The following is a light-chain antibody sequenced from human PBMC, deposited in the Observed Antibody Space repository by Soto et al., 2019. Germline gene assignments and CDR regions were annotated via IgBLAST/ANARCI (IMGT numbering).Light chain of an antibody. V-gene: IGLV2-8*01. Sequence: QSALTQPPSASGSPGQSVTISCTGTSSDVGGYNYVSWYQQHPGKAPKVMIYEVSKRPSGVPDRFSGSQSGNTASLTVSGLQAEDEADYYCSSYAGSNSVFGGGTKVTVL. CDR1: SSDVGGYNY. J-gene: IGLJ3*02. CDR2: EVS. CDR3: SSYAGSNSV.